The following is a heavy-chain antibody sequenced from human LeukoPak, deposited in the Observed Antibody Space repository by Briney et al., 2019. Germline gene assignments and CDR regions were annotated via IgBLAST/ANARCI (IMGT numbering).Heavy chain of an antibody. CDR2: INPNSGGT. J-gene: IGHJ4*02. D-gene: IGHD6-19*01. V-gene: IGHV1-2*02. Sequence: VASVKVSCKASGYTFTGYYMHWVRQAPGQGLEWMGWINPNSGGTNYAQKFQGRVTMTRDMSTSTVYMELSSLRSEDTAVYYCARSGGSSGPTHFDYWGQGTLVTVS. CDR3: ARSGGSSGPTHFDY. CDR1: GYTFTGYY.